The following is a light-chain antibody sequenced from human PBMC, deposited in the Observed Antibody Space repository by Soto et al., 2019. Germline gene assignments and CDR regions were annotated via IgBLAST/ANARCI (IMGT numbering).Light chain of an antibody. Sequence: QSVLTQPASVSGSPGQSITISCTGTSSDVGGYNYVSWYQQYPGKAPKLMIYEVTKRPSGVPDRFSGSKSGNTASLTVSGLQAEDEADYYCSSYGGNINVVFGGGTKLTVL. CDR2: EVT. J-gene: IGLJ2*01. CDR1: SSDVGGYNY. V-gene: IGLV2-8*01. CDR3: SSYGGNINVV.